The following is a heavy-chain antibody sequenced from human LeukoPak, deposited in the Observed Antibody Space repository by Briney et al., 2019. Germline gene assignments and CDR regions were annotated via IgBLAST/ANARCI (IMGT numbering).Heavy chain of an antibody. V-gene: IGHV1-69*05. CDR2: IIPIFGTA. CDR1: GGTFSSYA. Sequence: SVKVSCKASGGTFSSYAISWVRQAPGQGLEWMGRIIPIFGTANYAQKFQGRVTITTDESTSTAYMELSRLRSEDTAVYYCARSRGYCGGDCRLDYWGQGTLVTVSS. J-gene: IGHJ4*02. D-gene: IGHD2-21*02. CDR3: ARSRGYCGGDCRLDY.